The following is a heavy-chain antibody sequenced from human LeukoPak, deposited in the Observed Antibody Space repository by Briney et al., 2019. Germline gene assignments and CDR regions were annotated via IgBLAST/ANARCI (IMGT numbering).Heavy chain of an antibody. Sequence: GASVTVSCTASGRTFTTYYVHLVRQAPGQGLEWMGVINPSGDGTNYPQRFQGRVTLTRDTSTSTVYMELSSLRSEDTAIYYCAKETPNTGWFDPWGQGTLVTVSS. CDR2: INPSGDGT. D-gene: IGHD1-14*01. CDR1: GRTFTTYY. V-gene: IGHV1-46*01. J-gene: IGHJ5*02. CDR3: AKETPNTGWFDP.